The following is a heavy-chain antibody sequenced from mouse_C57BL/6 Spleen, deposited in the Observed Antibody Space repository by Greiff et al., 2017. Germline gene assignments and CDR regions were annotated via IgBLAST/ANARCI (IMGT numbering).Heavy chain of an antibody. D-gene: IGHD3-2*02. CDR3: ARCKSSGYFDY. J-gene: IGHJ2*01. CDR1: GYTFTSYW. CDR2: IDPSDSET. Sequence: QVQLQQPGAELVRPGPSVKLSCKASGYTFTSYWMHWVKQRPIQGLEWIGNIDPSDSETHYNQKFKDKATLTVDKSSTTAYMQLSSLTAEDSAVYYCARCKSSGYFDYWGQGTTLTVSS. V-gene: IGHV1-52*01.